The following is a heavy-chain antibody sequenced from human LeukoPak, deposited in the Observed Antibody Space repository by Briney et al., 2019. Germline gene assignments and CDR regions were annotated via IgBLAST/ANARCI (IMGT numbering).Heavy chain of an antibody. CDR1: GYTFTRYG. V-gene: IGHV1-18*01. D-gene: IGHD3-10*01. CDR2: ISAYNGNT. CDR3: ARGGSGSYYNAHLDY. J-gene: IGHJ4*02. Sequence: ASVKVSCKASGYTFTRYGISWVRQAPGQGLEWMGWISAYNGNTNYAQKLQGRVTMTTDTSTSTAYMELRRLRSDDTAVYYCARGGSGSYYNAHLDYWGQGTLVTVSS.